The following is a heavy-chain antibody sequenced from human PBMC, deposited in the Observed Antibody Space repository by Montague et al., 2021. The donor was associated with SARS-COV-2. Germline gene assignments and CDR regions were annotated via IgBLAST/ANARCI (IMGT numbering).Heavy chain of an antibody. D-gene: IGHD6-19*01. CDR1: GGSISSGSYY. J-gene: IGHJ4*02. CDR2: ISISGST. V-gene: IGHV4-61*02. CDR3: ARDIAVAGLFDY. Sequence: TLSLTCTVSGGSISSGSYYWSWIRQPAGKGLEWIGRISISGSTNYXXXLKSRVTISVDTSKNQFSLKLSSVTAADTAVYYCARDIAVAGLFDYWGQGTLATVSS.